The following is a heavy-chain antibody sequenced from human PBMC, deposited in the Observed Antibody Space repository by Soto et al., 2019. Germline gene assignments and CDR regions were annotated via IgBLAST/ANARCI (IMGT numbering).Heavy chain of an antibody. D-gene: IGHD2-15*01. CDR1: GYTFTSYY. Sequence: ASVKVSCKASGYTFTSYYMHWVRQAPGQGLEWMGIINPSGGSTSYAQKFQGRVTMTRDTSTGTVYMELSSLRSEDTAVYYCARDDCSGGSCYFYYYWGQGTLVTVSS. J-gene: IGHJ4*02. CDR3: ARDDCSGGSCYFYYY. V-gene: IGHV1-46*01. CDR2: INPSGGST.